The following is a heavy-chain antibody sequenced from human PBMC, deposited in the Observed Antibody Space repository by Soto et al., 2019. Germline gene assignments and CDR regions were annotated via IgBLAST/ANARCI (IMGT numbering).Heavy chain of an antibody. Sequence: GGSLRLSCAASGFTFSSCAVSWVRQAPGKGLEWVSAISGSGGGTYYADSVKGRFTISRDNSKNTLFLQMNGLSADDTAVYFCSKNPAARPYYYYGMDVWGQGTTVTVSS. V-gene: IGHV3-23*01. CDR2: ISGSGGGT. CDR1: GFTFSSCA. CDR3: SKNPAARPYYYYGMDV. D-gene: IGHD2-2*02. J-gene: IGHJ6*02.